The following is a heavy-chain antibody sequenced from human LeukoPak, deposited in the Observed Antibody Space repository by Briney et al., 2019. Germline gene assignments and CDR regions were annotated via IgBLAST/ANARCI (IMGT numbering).Heavy chain of an antibody. CDR1: GFTFSSYA. J-gene: IGHJ6*02. Sequence: GGSLRLSCAASGFTFSSYAMSWVRQAPGKGLEWVSAISGSGGSTYYADSVKGRFTISRDNSKNTLYLQMSSLRAEDTAVYYCAKGYGYYYYGMDVWGQRTTVTVSS. V-gene: IGHV3-23*01. CDR3: AKGYGYYYYGMDV. D-gene: IGHD1-1*01. CDR2: ISGSGGST.